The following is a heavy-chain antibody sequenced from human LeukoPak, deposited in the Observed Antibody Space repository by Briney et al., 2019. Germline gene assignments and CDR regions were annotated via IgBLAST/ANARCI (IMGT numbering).Heavy chain of an antibody. D-gene: IGHD4-17*01. Sequence: SETLSLTCAVYGGSFSSYYWSWIRQPPGKGLEWIGYIYYSGNTNYNPSLKSRVTISVDTSKNQFSLKLSSVTAADTAVYYCARSSPTTVVLYGMDVWGQGTTVTVSS. J-gene: IGHJ6*02. CDR2: IYYSGNT. CDR1: GGSFSSYY. CDR3: ARSSPTTVVLYGMDV. V-gene: IGHV4-59*01.